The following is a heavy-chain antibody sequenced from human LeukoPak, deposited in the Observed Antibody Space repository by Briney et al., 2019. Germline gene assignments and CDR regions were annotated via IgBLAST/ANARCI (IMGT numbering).Heavy chain of an antibody. Sequence: GASVKVSCKASGYTFTGYYMHWVRQAPGQGLEWMGWINPNSGGTNYAQKFQGRVTMTRDTSISTAYMELSRLRSDDTAVYYCARARRRDGYNARYFYYWGQGTLVTVSS. CDR3: ARARRRDGYNARYFYY. V-gene: IGHV1-2*02. J-gene: IGHJ4*02. CDR2: INPNSGGT. D-gene: IGHD5-24*01. CDR1: GYTFTGYY.